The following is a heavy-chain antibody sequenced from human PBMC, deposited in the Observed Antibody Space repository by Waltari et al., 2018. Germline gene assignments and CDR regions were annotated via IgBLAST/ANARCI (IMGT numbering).Heavy chain of an antibody. J-gene: IGHJ3*02. CDR3: VVAPYAFDI. V-gene: IGHV3-53*02. CDR1: GFTVSSNY. CDR2: IYSGGST. D-gene: IGHD2-15*01. Sequence: EVQLVETGGGLIQPGGSLRLSCAASGFTVSSNYIRWVRQAPGKGLEWVSVIYSGGSTYYADSVKGRFTISRDNSKNTLYLQMNSLRAEDTAVYYCVVAPYAFDIWGQGTMVTVSS.